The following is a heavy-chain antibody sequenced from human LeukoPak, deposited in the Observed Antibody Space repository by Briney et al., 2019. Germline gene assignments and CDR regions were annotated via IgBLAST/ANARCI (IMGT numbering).Heavy chain of an antibody. CDR1: GYSISSGYY. CDR3: ARHGYYYYMDV. V-gene: IGHV4-38-2*01. CDR2: IYHSGST. Sequence: PSETLSLTCAVSGYSISSGYYWGWIRQPPGKGLEWIGSIYHSGSTYYNPSLKSRVTISVDTSKNQFSLKLSSVTAADTAVYYCARHGYYYYMDVWGKGTTVTVSS. J-gene: IGHJ6*03.